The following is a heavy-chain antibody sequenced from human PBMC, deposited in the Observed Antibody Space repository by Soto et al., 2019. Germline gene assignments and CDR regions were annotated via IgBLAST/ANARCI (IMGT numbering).Heavy chain of an antibody. Sequence: QVQLVESGGGVVQPGRSLRLSCAASGFTFSSYGMHWVRQAPGKGLEWVAVISYDGSNKYYADSVKGRFTISRDNSKNTLYLQMNSLRAEDTAVYYCAKDPLGSIAAPYLDYWGQGTLVTVSS. J-gene: IGHJ4*02. CDR1: GFTFSSYG. CDR3: AKDPLGSIAAPYLDY. CDR2: ISYDGSNK. D-gene: IGHD6-25*01. V-gene: IGHV3-30*18.